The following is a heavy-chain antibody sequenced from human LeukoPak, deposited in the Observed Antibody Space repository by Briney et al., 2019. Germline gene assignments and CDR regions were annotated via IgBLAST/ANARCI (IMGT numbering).Heavy chain of an antibody. J-gene: IGHJ5*02. Sequence: SQTLSLTCAISGDSASSNSAAWNWIRQSPSRGLEWLGRTYYRSKWYNDYAVSVKSRITINPDTSKNQFSLQLNSVTPEDTAVYYCARDSPIAAAGTNWFDPWGQGTLVTVSS. D-gene: IGHD6-13*01. V-gene: IGHV6-1*01. CDR3: ARDSPIAAAGTNWFDP. CDR1: GDSASSNSAA. CDR2: TYYRSKWYN.